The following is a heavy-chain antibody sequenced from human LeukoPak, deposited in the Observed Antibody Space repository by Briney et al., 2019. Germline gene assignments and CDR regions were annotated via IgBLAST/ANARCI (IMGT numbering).Heavy chain of an antibody. CDR3: AKDFSVYYYDSRVLDY. CDR2: IRYDGSNK. J-gene: IGHJ4*02. V-gene: IGHV3-30*02. D-gene: IGHD3-22*01. Sequence: PGGSLRLSCAASGFTFSSYGMHWVRQAPGKGLEWVAFIRYDGSNKYYVDSVKGRFTISRDNSKKTLYLQMNSLRPEDTAVYYCAKDFSVYYYDSRVLDYWGQGTLVTVSS. CDR1: GFTFSSYG.